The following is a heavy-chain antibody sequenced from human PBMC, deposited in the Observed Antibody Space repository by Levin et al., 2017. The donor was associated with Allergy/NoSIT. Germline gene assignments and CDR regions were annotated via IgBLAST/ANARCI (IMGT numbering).Heavy chain of an antibody. CDR1: GYTFTSYG. Sequence: GESLKISCQASGYTFTSYGISWVRQAPGQGLEWMGWISAYNGNTNYAQKLQGRVTMTTDTSTSTAYMELRSLRSDDTAVYYCARDIAAAGHDAFDIWGQGTMVTVSS. CDR2: ISAYNGNT. V-gene: IGHV1-18*01. CDR3: ARDIAAAGHDAFDI. J-gene: IGHJ3*02. D-gene: IGHD6-13*01.